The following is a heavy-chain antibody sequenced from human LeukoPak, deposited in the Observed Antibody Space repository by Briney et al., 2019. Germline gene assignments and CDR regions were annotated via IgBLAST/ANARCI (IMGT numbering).Heavy chain of an antibody. CDR2: INHSGST. Sequence: SETLSLTCAVYGGSFSGYYWSWMRQPPGKGLEWIGGINHSGSTNYNPSLKSRVTISVDTSKNQLSLKLSSVTAADTAVYYCARGPYCGGDCYQPSWYYFDYWGQGTLVTVSS. CDR3: ARGPYCGGDCYQPSWYYFDY. V-gene: IGHV4-34*01. CDR1: GGSFSGYY. J-gene: IGHJ4*02. D-gene: IGHD2-21*02.